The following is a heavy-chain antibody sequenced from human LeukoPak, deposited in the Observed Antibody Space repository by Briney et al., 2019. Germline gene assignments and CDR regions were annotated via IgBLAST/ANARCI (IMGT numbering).Heavy chain of an antibody. J-gene: IGHJ3*02. CDR1: GFTFSSYW. CDR2: IRQDGSEK. V-gene: IGHV3-7*01. CDR3: ARSFMGEWLVLIDAFDI. Sequence: GGSLRLSCAASGFTFSSYWMSWVRQAPGKGLEWVANIRQDGSEKYYVDSVKGRFTISRDNAKNSLYLQMNSLRAEDTAVYYCARSFMGEWLVLIDAFDIWGPGTMVTVSS. D-gene: IGHD6-19*01.